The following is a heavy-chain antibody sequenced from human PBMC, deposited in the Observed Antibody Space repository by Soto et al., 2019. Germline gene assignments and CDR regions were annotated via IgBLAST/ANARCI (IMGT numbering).Heavy chain of an antibody. D-gene: IGHD2-21*02. J-gene: IGHJ6*03. CDR1: GGSISSSSYY. V-gene: IGHV4-39*01. CDR3: ARQAVVTPYYYYYMDV. CDR2: IYYSGST. Sequence: PSETLSLTCTVSGGSISSSSYYWGWIRQPSGNGLEWIGSIYYSGSTYYNPSLKSRVTISVDTSKNQLSLKLSSVTAADTAVYYCARQAVVTPYYYYYMDVWGKGTTVT.